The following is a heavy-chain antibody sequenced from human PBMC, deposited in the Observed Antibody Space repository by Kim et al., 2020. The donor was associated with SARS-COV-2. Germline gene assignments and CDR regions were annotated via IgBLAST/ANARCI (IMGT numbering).Heavy chain of an antibody. CDR3: VGLAVVGWPTHDY. CDR1: GDSINSNSHS. J-gene: IGHJ4*02. Sequence: SETLSLTCTVSGDSINSNSHSWGWIRQSPGKGLEWLGTIFFHGTTSSNPYLMGRITLSVDTSESQFSLHLSSVTASDTAMYYCVGLAVVGWPTHDYWGQGTLVTVSS. CDR2: IFFHGTT. V-gene: IGHV4-39*01. D-gene: IGHD1-26*01.